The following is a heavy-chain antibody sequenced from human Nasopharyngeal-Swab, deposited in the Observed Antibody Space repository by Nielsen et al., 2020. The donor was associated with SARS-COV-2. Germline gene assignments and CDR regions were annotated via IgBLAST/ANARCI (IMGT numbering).Heavy chain of an antibody. CDR1: GFTFRRYA. J-gene: IGHJ6*02. D-gene: IGHD5-12*01. V-gene: IGHV3-23*01. CDR2: ISGSDHTT. CDR3: AKDRDSGDDSDDYYHYYGMDV. Sequence: GESLKISCAASGFTFRRYAISWVRQPPGKGLEWVSVISGSDHTTYYADSVKGRFTISRDNSKNTVNLQMNSLRVEDAAIYYCAKDRDSGDDSDDYYHYYGMDVWGQGTTVTVFS.